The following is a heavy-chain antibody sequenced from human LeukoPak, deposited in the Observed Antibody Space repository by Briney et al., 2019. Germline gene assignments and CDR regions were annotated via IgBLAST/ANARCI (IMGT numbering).Heavy chain of an antibody. CDR3: ARDPTYGSGY. D-gene: IGHD3-10*01. CDR1: GFTLSSYS. J-gene: IGHJ4*02. Sequence: GGSLRLSCAASGFTLSSYSMNWVRQAPGKGLEWVSSISSSSYIYYADSVKGRFTNSRDNAKNSLYLQMNSLRAEDTAVYYCARDPTYGSGYWGQGTLVTVSS. V-gene: IGHV3-21*01. CDR2: ISSSSYI.